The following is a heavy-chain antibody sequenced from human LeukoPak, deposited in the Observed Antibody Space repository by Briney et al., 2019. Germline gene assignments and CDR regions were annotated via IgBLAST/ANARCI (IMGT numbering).Heavy chain of an antibody. V-gene: IGHV3-7*03. J-gene: IGHJ4*02. CDR3: TRDRGFFDY. CDR2: LKQDGSEK. Sequence: GSLRLSCAASGFTFSDYWMTWLRHPPRGGLEWVANLKQDGSEKSYVDAVKGRFTNSKDNAKNSLYLQMNSLRAEDTAVYCCTRDRGFFDYWGQGTLVTVSS. CDR1: GFTFSDYW. D-gene: IGHD3-10*01.